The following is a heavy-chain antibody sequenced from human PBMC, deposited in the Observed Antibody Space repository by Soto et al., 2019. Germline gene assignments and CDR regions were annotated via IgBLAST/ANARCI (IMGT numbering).Heavy chain of an antibody. CDR1: GCSLNTHAVD. D-gene: IGHD6-19*01. CDR3: AHRRVRDSSGENFDS. Sequence: QITLKESGPTLVKPTQTLTLTCTFYGCSLNTHAVDVAWIRQPPGKALEWLALLYWDDDKRYSPSLKSRLTITTDTSKNQVVLTMTNMDPEDTATYYCAHRRVRDSSGENFDSWGQGTLVTVSS. CDR2: LYWDDDK. V-gene: IGHV2-5*02. J-gene: IGHJ4*02.